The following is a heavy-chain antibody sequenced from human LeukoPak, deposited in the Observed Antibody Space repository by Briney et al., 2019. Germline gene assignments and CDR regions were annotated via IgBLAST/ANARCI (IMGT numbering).Heavy chain of an antibody. J-gene: IGHJ4*02. CDR1: GFTFSSYW. V-gene: IGHV3-7*01. CDR2: IKQDGGVK. CDR3: IGGSNMDY. Sequence: GGSLRLSXAASGFTFSSYWMSWVRQTPGKGVEWVANIKQDGGVKYYADSVKGRFTISRDNARNSLYLQMNSLRAEDTAVYYCIGGSNMDYWGQGTLVTVSS. D-gene: IGHD1-26*01.